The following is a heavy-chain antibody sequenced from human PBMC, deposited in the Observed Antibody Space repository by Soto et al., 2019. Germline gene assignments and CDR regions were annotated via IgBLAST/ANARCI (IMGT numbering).Heavy chain of an antibody. CDR1: GFSLSDARMG. Sequence: QVTLKESGPVLVKPTETLTLTCTVSGFSLSDARMGVSWIRQPPGKALEWLSHTYSNDEKSYSTSLKSRLSISTDTSKSQVGLIMTDMDPVDTATYNWARMHDGKNWSRPDYWGQGTLVTVSS. CDR3: ARMHDGKNWSRPDY. CDR2: TYSNDEK. V-gene: IGHV2-26*01. J-gene: IGHJ4*02. D-gene: IGHD1-1*01.